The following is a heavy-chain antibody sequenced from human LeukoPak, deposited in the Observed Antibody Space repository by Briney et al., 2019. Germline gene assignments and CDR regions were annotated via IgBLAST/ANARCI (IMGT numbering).Heavy chain of an antibody. Sequence: ASVKVSFKASGYTFTNYGISWVRQAPGQGLEWMGWISAYNGNTNYAQKLQGRVTMTTDTSTSTAYMELRSLRSDDTAVYYCARERPYDFWSGYYNDYWGQGTLVTVSS. V-gene: IGHV1-18*01. CDR1: GYTFTNYG. CDR3: ARERPYDFWSGYYNDY. D-gene: IGHD3-3*01. J-gene: IGHJ4*02. CDR2: ISAYNGNT.